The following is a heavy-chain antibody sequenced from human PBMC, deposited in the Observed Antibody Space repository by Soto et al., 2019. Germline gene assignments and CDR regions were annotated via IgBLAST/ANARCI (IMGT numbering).Heavy chain of an antibody. V-gene: IGHV4-59*01. D-gene: IGHD3-10*01. CDR3: ARDRDYGSGRLDY. CDR1: GGSISSYY. Sequence: PSETLSLTCTVSGGSISSYYWSWIRQPPGKGLEWIGYIYYSGSTNYNPSLKSRVTISVDTSKNQFSLKLSSVTAADTAVYYCARDRDYGSGRLDYWGQGTLVTVSS. J-gene: IGHJ4*02. CDR2: IYYSGST.